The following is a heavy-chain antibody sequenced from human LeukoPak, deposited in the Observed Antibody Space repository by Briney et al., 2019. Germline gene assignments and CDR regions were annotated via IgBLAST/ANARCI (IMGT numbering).Heavy chain of an antibody. Sequence: GGSLRLSCAASGFTFSSYDMHWVRQATGKGLEWVSAIGTAGDPYYPGSVKGRFTISRENAKNSLYLQMNSLRAGDTAVYYCARGKITMVQGVINDYGMDVWGKGTTVTVSS. D-gene: IGHD3-10*01. CDR2: IGTAGDP. CDR1: GFTFSSYD. J-gene: IGHJ6*04. V-gene: IGHV3-13*05. CDR3: ARGKITMVQGVINDYGMDV.